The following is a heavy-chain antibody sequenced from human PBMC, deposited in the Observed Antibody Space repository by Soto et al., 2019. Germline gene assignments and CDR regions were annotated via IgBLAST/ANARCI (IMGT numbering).Heavy chain of an antibody. D-gene: IGHD4-4*01. V-gene: IGHV4-34*01. Sequence: TLSLTCAVYGGSFSGYYWSWIRQPPGKGLEWIGEIKHSGSTNYNPSLTSRVTISVDASKSQFSLKLSSVTAADAAVYYCARQAVSKGYSYYYGLDVWGQGTTVTVSS. CDR2: IKHSGST. CDR3: ARQAVSKGYSYYYGLDV. J-gene: IGHJ6*02. CDR1: GGSFSGYY.